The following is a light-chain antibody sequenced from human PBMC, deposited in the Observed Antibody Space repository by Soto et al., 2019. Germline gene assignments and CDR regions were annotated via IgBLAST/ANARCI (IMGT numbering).Light chain of an antibody. Sequence: DIQMTQSPSTLSASVGDRVIIICRASQSISDWLAWYQQKPGKAPKLLIYKASKLETGVPSRFSGSGSGTEFTLTISSLQPDDFASYYCQQYNSFSPITFGPGTKLDVK. CDR3: QQYNSFSPIT. J-gene: IGKJ3*01. V-gene: IGKV1-5*03. CDR2: KAS. CDR1: QSISDW.